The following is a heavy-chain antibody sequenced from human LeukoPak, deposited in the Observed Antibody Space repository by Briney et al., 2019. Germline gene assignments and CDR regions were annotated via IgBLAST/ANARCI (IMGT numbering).Heavy chain of an antibody. CDR1: GGSFSGYY. V-gene: IGHV4-34*01. CDR2: IKHSGST. CDR3: ARVLDSSGYYYGFDP. J-gene: IGHJ5*02. D-gene: IGHD3-22*01. Sequence: SETLSLTCAVYGGSFSGYYWSWIRQPPGKGLEWIGEIKHSGSTNYNPSLKSRVTISVDTSKNQFSLKLSSVTAADTAVYHCARVLDSSGYYYGFDPWGQGTLVTVSS.